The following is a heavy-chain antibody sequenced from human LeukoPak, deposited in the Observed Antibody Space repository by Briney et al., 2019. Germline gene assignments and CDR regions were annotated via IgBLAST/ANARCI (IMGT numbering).Heavy chain of an antibody. CDR3: AKGSMARGYYVNLDY. CDR2: ISSDGSST. CDR1: GFTFSSYW. D-gene: IGHD3-22*01. V-gene: IGHV3-74*01. J-gene: IGHJ4*02. Sequence: GGSLRLSCAASGFTFSSYWMHWVRQAPGKGLVWVSRISSDGSSTTYADSVKGRFTISRDNSKNTLYLQMNSLRAEDTAVYYCAKGSMARGYYVNLDYWGQGTLVTVSS.